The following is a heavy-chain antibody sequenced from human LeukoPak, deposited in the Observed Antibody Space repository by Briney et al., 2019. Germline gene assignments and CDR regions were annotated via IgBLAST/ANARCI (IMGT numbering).Heavy chain of an antibody. D-gene: IGHD1-26*01. V-gene: IGHV1-8*02. Sequence: ASVKVSCKASGYTFTGYYMHLVRQATGQGLEWMGWMNPNSGNTGYAQKFQGRVTMTRNTSISTAYMELSSLRSEDTAVYYCARGHEVGATNYWGQGTLVTVSS. J-gene: IGHJ4*02. CDR1: GYTFTGYY. CDR2: MNPNSGNT. CDR3: ARGHEVGATNY.